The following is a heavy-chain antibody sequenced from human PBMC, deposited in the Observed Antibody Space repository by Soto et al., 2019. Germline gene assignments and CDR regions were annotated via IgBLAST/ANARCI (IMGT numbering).Heavy chain of an antibody. CDR3: ARGRWGVYYYGMDV. V-gene: IGHV3-33*01. CDR2: IWYDGSNK. CDR1: GFTFSSYG. Sequence: VGSLRLSCAASGFTFSSYGMHWVRQAPGKGLEWVAVIWYDGSNKYYADSVKGRFTISRDNSKNTLYLQMNSLRAEDTAVYYCARGRWGVYYYGMDVWGQGTTVTVSS. J-gene: IGHJ6*02. D-gene: IGHD3-16*01.